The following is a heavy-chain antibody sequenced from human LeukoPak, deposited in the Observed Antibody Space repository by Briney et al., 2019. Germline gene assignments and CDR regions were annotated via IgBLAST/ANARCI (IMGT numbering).Heavy chain of an antibody. CDR1: GYTFTGYY. J-gene: IGHJ3*02. CDR3: ARFEDYGGNRDVFDI. D-gene: IGHD4-23*01. CDR2: INPHSGGA. Sequence: GASVKVSCKASGYTFTGYYMHWVRQAPGQGLEWMGWINPHSGGAISAQRFEGRVTMTRDTSISTAYMELSRLRSDDSAVYYCARFEDYGGNRDVFDIWGQGRMITVPS. V-gene: IGHV1-2*02.